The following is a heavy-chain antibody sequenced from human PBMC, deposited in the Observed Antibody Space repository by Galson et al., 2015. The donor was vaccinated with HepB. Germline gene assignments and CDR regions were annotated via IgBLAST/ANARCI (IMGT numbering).Heavy chain of an antibody. D-gene: IGHD1-26*01. CDR2: VNHGGTT. J-gene: IGHJ4*02. CDR3: ARSRSGMYRLIYFDS. Sequence: ETLSLTCVVSGGSLGGHYWSWIRQSPGKGLQWLGEVNHGGTTKYNQSLQSRITESIDTPKNLFSLTLKSVTAADTALYYCARSRSGMYRLIYFDSWGQGTLVTVSS. V-gene: IGHV4-34*01. CDR1: GGSLGGHY.